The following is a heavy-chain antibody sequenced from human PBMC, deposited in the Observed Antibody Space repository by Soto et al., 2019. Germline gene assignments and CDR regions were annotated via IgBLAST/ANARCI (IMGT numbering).Heavy chain of an antibody. CDR2: IYYSGST. V-gene: IGHV4-59*01. D-gene: IGHD4-4*01. Sequence: PSETLSLTCTVSGGSISSYYWSWIRQPPGKGLEWIGYIYYSGSTNYNPSLKSRVTISVDTSKNQFSLKLSSVTAADTAVYYCARDDSNYVFEYWGQGALVTVSS. CDR1: GGSISSYY. CDR3: ARDDSNYVFEY. J-gene: IGHJ4*02.